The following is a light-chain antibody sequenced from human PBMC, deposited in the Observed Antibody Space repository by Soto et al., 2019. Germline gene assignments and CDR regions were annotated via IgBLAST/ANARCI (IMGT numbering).Light chain of an antibody. CDR1: SGSVSTTNY. CDR3: LLYMGSGSWV. J-gene: IGLJ3*02. CDR2: STN. Sequence: QTVVTQEPSFSVSPGGTVTLTCGLSSGSVSTTNYPSWYQQTPGQAPRTVIYSTNTRSSGVPDRFSGSILGNKAALTITGAQADDESDYYCLLYMGSGSWVFGGGTNLTVL. V-gene: IGLV8-61*01.